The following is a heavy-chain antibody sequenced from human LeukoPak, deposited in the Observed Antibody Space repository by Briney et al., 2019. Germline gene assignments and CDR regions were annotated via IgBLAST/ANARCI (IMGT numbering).Heavy chain of an antibody. D-gene: IGHD3-22*01. V-gene: IGHV3-23*01. CDR2: ISGSGGST. J-gene: IGHJ4*02. CDR3: AKDYYYDSSGYSFDY. CDR1: GFTFSSYA. Sequence: PGGSLSLSCAASGFTFSSYAMSWVRQAPGKGLEWVSAISGSGGSTYYADSVKGRFTISRDNSKNTLYLQMNSLRAEDTAVYYCAKDYYYDSSGYSFDYWGQGTLVTVSS.